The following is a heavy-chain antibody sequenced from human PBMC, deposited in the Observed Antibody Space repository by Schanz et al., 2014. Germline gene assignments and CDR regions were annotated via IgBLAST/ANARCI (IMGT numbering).Heavy chain of an antibody. CDR2: IRSKANSYAT. Sequence: EVQLVESGGGFVQPGGSLKLSCAASGFTFSGSAMHWVRQASGKGLEWVGRIRSKANSYATAYAASVKGRFTISRDDSKNTAYLQMNSLKTEDTAVYYCLAGFDPWGQGTLVTVSS. CDR1: GFTFSGSA. J-gene: IGHJ5*02. CDR3: LAGFDP. V-gene: IGHV3-73*02.